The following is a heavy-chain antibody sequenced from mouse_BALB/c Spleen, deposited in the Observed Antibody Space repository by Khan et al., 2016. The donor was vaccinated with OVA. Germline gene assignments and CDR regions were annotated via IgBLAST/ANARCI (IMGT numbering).Heavy chain of an antibody. D-gene: IGHD1-1*01. CDR3: ARGNYYGYYFDY. CDR2: ISYSGVT. J-gene: IGHJ2*01. V-gene: IGHV3-2*02. Sequence: EVQLQESGPGLVKPSQSLSLTCTVTGYSINSGYAWNWIRQFPGNKLEWMGYISYSGVTSYTPSLKSRISITRDTSKNQFFLQLNSVTTEDTATYDCARGNYYGYYFDYWGQGTTLTVSS. CDR1: GYSINSGYA.